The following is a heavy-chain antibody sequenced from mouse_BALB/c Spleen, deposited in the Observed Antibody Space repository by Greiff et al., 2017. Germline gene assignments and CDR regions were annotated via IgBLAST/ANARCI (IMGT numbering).Heavy chain of an antibody. D-gene: IGHD2-1*01. V-gene: IGHV1-54*01. J-gene: IGHJ2*01. CDR3: ARVSTTMSAY. CDR1: GYAFTNYL. CDR2: INPGSGGT. Sequence: VQLVESGAELVRPGTSVKVSCKASGYAFTNYLIEWVKQRPGQGLEWIGVINPGSGGTNYNEKFKGKATLTADKSSSTAYMQLSSLTSDDSAVYFCARVSTTMSAYWGQGTTLTVSA.